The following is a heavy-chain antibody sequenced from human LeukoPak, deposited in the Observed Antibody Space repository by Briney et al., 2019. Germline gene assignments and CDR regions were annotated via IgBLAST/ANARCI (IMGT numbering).Heavy chain of an antibody. D-gene: IGHD5-24*01. V-gene: IGHV1-18*01. CDR3: ARVMRRDGYNRPLDY. Sequence: ASVKVSCKASGYTFTSYGISWVRQAPGQGLEWMGWISTYNGNTNYAQNLQGRVTMTTDTSTSTAYMELWSLRSDDTAVYYCARVMRRDGYNRPLDYWGQGTLVTVSS. CDR2: ISTYNGNT. CDR1: GYTFTSYG. J-gene: IGHJ4*02.